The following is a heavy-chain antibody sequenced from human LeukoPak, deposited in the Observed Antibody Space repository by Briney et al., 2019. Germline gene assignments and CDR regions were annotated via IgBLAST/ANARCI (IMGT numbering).Heavy chain of an antibody. CDR1: GGSLSSGGYY. J-gene: IGHJ4*02. V-gene: IGHV4-61*02. D-gene: IGHD6-19*01. CDR3: ARDRQWLVDY. Sequence: PSQTLSLTCTVSGGSLSSGGYYWSWIRQPAGKGLEWIGRISASGSTNYNPSLASRVTMSVDTSKNQFSLKLTSVTAADTAVYYCARDRQWLVDYWGQGALVTVSS. CDR2: ISASGST.